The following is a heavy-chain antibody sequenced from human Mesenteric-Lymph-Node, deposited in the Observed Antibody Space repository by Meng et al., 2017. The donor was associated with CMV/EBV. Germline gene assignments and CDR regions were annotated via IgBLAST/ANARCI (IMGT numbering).Heavy chain of an antibody. D-gene: IGHD2-8*01. V-gene: IGHV1-69*13. CDR3: ARDNAGVLMLDY. CDR1: GGTFSRNA. J-gene: IGHJ4*02. CDR2: IIPMFGTA. Sequence: SVKVSCKASGGTFSRNAINWVRQAPGQGLEWMGGIIPMFGTANYAQKFQGRVTITPDESTSTTYMELSSLRSEDTAVYYCARDNAGVLMLDYWGQGTLVTVSS.